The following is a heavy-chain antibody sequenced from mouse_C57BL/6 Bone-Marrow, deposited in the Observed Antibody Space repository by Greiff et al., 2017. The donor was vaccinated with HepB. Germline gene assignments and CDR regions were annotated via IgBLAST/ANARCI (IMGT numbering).Heavy chain of an antibody. Sequence: VQLQQSGAELIRPGTSVKVSCKASGYAFTNYLIEWVKQRPGQGLEWIGVINPGSGGTNYNEKFKGKATLTADKSSSNAYMQLSSLTSEDSAVYFCARSRYGYAWFAYWGQGTLVTVSA. D-gene: IGHD2-2*01. J-gene: IGHJ3*01. CDR2: INPGSGGT. CDR1: GYAFTNYL. V-gene: IGHV1-54*01. CDR3: ARSRYGYAWFAY.